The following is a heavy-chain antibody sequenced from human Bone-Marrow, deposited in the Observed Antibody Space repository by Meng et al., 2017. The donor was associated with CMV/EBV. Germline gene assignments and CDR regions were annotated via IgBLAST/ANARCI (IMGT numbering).Heavy chain of an antibody. Sequence: GESLKISCAASGFTFSTYSMNWVRQAPGQGVEWVSSISSTSSYIYYADSVEGRFTISRDNAKNSLYLQMNSQRAEDTAVYYCARASSSSYYGMDVWGQGTTVTVSS. CDR2: ISSTSSYI. V-gene: IGHV3-21*01. J-gene: IGHJ6*02. D-gene: IGHD6-13*01. CDR1: GFTFSTYS. CDR3: ARASSSSYYGMDV.